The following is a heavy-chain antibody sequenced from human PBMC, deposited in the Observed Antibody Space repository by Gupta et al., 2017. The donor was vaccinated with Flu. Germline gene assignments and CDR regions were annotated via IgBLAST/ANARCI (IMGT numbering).Heavy chain of an antibody. V-gene: IGHV4-59*01. Sequence: IRQPPGKGLEWIGYIYYNGNTDFNPSPRSRVTISVDTSKNQVSLRLNSVTAADTAMYYCAREIYGGNSRPLDHWGQGTLVTVSS. CDR3: AREIYGGNSRPLDH. J-gene: IGHJ4*02. CDR2: IYYNGNT. D-gene: IGHD2-21*02.